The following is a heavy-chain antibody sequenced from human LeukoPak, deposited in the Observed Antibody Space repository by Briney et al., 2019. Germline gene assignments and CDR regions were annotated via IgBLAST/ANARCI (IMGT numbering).Heavy chain of an antibody. J-gene: IGHJ4*02. V-gene: IGHV1-2*02. CDR2: INPSSGGA. CDR1: GYTFSAYY. Sequence: APVKVSSTPSGYTFSAYYILGVRQAPGQGLEWMGWINPSSGGANYAQRFQGRVAMTRDTSIRTDYMELSSLRSDDTAVYYCVRGPQDQHLAIFDYWGQGTLVTVSS. D-gene: IGHD6-13*01. CDR3: VRGPQDQHLAIFDY.